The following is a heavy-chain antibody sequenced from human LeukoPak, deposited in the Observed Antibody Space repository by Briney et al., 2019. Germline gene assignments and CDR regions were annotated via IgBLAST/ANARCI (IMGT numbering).Heavy chain of an antibody. V-gene: IGHV3-48*03. CDR3: AREGIAAVFDY. CDR2: ISSSGSTI. D-gene: IGHD6-13*01. CDR1: GFTFSSYE. J-gene: IGHJ4*02. Sequence: GGSLRLSCAASGFTFSSYEMNWVHQAPGKGLEWVSCISSSGSTIYYADSVKGRFTISRDNAKNSLYLQMNSLRAEDTAVYYCAREGIAAVFDYWGQGTLVTVSS.